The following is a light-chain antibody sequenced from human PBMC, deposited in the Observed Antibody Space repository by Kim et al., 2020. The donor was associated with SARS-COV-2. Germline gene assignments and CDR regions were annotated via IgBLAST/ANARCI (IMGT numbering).Light chain of an antibody. J-gene: IGLJ1*01. CDR2: VGTVGIVG. V-gene: IGLV9-49*01. CDR1: SGYSNYE. CDR3: GADHGSGSNFVYV. Sequence: QPVLTQPPSASASLGASVTLTCTLSSGYSNYEVDWYQQRPGKGPRFVMRVGTVGIVGSKGDGIPDRFSVLGSGLNRYLTIKNIQEEDESDYHCGADHGSGSNFVYVFGTGTKVTVL.